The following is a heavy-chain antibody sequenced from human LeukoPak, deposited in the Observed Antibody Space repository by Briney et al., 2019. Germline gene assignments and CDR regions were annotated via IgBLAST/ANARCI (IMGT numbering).Heavy chain of an antibody. V-gene: IGHV3-49*03. Sequence: PGGSLRLSCTASGFTFGDYAMSWFRQAPGKGLEWVGFIRSKAYGGTTEYAASVKGRFTISRDDSKSIAYLQMNSLKTEDTAVYYCTRAPFFHNDRYSSNAGCWGQGTLVTVSS. J-gene: IGHJ4*02. CDR2: IRSKAYGGTT. CDR3: TRAPFFHNDRYSSNAGC. D-gene: IGHD6-13*01. CDR1: GFTFGDYA.